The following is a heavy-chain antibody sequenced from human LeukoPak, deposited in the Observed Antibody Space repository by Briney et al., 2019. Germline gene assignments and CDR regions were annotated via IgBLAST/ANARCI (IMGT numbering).Heavy chain of an antibody. Sequence: ASVPVSCKASGYTFTTYGISWVRQAPGQGLEWIAWISAYNGNTNYAQKLQGRVTMTTDTSTRTAYMELRSLRSDDTAVYYCARGSSGWYTNPYYYYYYMDVWGKGTTVTVSS. V-gene: IGHV1-18*01. CDR1: GYTFTTYG. D-gene: IGHD6-19*01. CDR3: ARGSSGWYTNPYYYYYYMDV. J-gene: IGHJ6*03. CDR2: ISAYNGNT.